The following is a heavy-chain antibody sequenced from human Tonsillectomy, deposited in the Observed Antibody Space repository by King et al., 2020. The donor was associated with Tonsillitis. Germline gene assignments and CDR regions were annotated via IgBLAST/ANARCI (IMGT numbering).Heavy chain of an antibody. CDR1: GYTFTSYD. CDR3: ARGVDSSGWLDYYYYGRDV. V-gene: IGHV1-8*01. Sequence: QLVQSGAEVKKPGASVKVSCEASGYTFTSYDINWVRQATGQGLEWMGWMNPNSGNTAYAQKFQGRVTMTRNTSISTAYMELSSLRSEDTAVYYCARGVDSSGWLDYYYYGRDVWGQGTTVTVSS. D-gene: IGHD6-19*01. CDR2: MNPNSGNT. J-gene: IGHJ6*02.